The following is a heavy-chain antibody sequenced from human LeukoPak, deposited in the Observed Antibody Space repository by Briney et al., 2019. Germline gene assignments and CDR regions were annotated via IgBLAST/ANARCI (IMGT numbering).Heavy chain of an antibody. CDR3: AKESVAGIPYYFDY. Sequence: ASVKVSCKASGYTFTGYYMHWVRQAPGQGLEWMGWINPNSGGTNYAQKFQGRVTMTRDTSISTAYMELSRLRSDDTAVYYCAKESVAGIPYYFDYWGQGTLVTVSS. D-gene: IGHD6-19*01. CDR2: INPNSGGT. J-gene: IGHJ4*02. V-gene: IGHV1-2*02. CDR1: GYTFTGYY.